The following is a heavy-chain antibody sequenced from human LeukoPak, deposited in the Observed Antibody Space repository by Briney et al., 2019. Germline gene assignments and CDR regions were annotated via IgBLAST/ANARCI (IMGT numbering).Heavy chain of an antibody. CDR3: ARVDRIFGVVIPYYFDY. J-gene: IGHJ4*02. CDR2: ILPIFGTA. Sequence: SSVKVSCKASGGTFSSYAFSWLRQAAGQGLEWMGGILPIFGTANYAQKFQGRVTITADESTSTAYMELSSLRSEDTAVYYCARVDRIFGVVIPYYFDYWGQGTLVTVSS. D-gene: IGHD3-3*01. CDR1: GGTFSSYA. V-gene: IGHV1-69*13.